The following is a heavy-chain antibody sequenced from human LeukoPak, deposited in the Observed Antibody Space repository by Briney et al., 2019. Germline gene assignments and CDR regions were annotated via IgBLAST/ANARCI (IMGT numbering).Heavy chain of an antibody. CDR1: GFTFSSYE. Sequence: GGSLRLSCAASGFTFSSYEMNWVRQAPGKGLEWVSYISSSGSTIYYADSVKGRFTISRDNAKNSLYLQMNSLRAEGTAVYYCAREGSYHFDYWGQGTLVTVSS. J-gene: IGHJ4*02. CDR2: ISSSGSTI. D-gene: IGHD1-26*01. CDR3: AREGSYHFDY. V-gene: IGHV3-48*03.